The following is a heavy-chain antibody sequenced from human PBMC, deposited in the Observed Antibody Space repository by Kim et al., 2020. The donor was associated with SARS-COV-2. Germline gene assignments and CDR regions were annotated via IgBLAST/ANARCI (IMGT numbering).Heavy chain of an antibody. CDR2: IYYSGST. CDR1: GGSISSSSYY. D-gene: IGHD3-3*01. Sequence: SETLSLTCTVSGGSISSSSYYWGWIRQPPGKGLEWIGSIYYSGSTYYNPSLKSRVTISVDTSKNQFSLKLSSVTAADTAVYYCARHLRCLEWFRTTFDYWGQGTLVTVSS. J-gene: IGHJ4*02. CDR3: ARHLRCLEWFRTTFDY. V-gene: IGHV4-39*01.